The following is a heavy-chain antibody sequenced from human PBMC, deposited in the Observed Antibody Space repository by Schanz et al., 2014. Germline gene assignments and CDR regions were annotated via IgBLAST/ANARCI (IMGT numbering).Heavy chain of an antibody. D-gene: IGHD3-9*01. J-gene: IGHJ4*02. CDR1: GFTFSSYA. CDR3: AKQIHYDILTVTRN. V-gene: IGHV3-23*04. Sequence: EGQLAESWGGLVQPGGSLRLSCAASGFTFSSYAMSWVRQAPGKGLEWVSALSGSGGSTYYADSVKGRFTISRDNSKNTLYLQMNSLRAEDTAVYYCAKQIHYDILTVTRNWGQGTLVTVSS. CDR2: LSGSGGST.